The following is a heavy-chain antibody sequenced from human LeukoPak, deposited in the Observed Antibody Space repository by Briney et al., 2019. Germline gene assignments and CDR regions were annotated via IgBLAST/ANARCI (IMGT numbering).Heavy chain of an antibody. CDR1: GGSINSYN. Sequence: SEPLSLPFPVSGGSINSYNWNWIRQPPGKGLEWIGYISYNGSPDYNPSFKSRVTMSVDTSQGQFSLRLSSVTAADTAVYYCARFRGTSSWHQEVFDYWGQGAPVTVSS. V-gene: IGHV4-59*08. J-gene: IGHJ4*02. CDR2: ISYNGSP. D-gene: IGHD2-15*01. CDR3: ARFRGTSSWHQEVFDY.